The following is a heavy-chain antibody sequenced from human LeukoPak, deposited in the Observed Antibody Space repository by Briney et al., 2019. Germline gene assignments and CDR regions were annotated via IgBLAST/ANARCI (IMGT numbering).Heavy chain of an antibody. J-gene: IGHJ5*02. CDR2: IYHSGST. D-gene: IGHD5-18*01. V-gene: IGHV4-38-2*02. CDR1: GYSISSGYY. CDR3: ARSEGYGGRVPNFMGWYWFDP. Sequence: SETLSLTCTVSGYSISSGYYWGWIRQPPGEGLEWIGSIYHSGSTYYNPSLKSRVTISVDTSKNQFSLKLSSVTAADTAVYYCARSEGYGGRVPNFMGWYWFDPWGQGTLVTVSS.